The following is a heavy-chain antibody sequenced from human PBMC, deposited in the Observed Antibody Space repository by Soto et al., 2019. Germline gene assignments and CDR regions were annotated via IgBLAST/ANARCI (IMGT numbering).Heavy chain of an antibody. CDR1: GYSITSYW. Sequence: GESLKISWKGSGYSITSYWIGWVRQMPGKGLEWMGIIYPGDSDTRYSPSFQGQVTISADKSISTAYLQWSSLKASDTAMYYCARRSDIALVDVWGKGTTVTSPQ. CDR2: IYPGDSDT. V-gene: IGHV5-51*01. J-gene: IGHJ6*04. CDR3: ARRSDIALVDV. D-gene: IGHD5-12*01.